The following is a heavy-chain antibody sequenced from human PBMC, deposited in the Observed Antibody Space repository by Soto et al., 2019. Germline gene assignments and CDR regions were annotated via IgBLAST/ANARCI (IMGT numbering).Heavy chain of an antibody. CDR2: IYSGGST. Sequence: GGSLRLSCAASGFTVSSNYMSWVRQAPGKGLEWVSVIYSGGSTYYADSVKGRFTISRHNSKNTLYLQMNSLRAEDTAVYYCARAGRYCSGGSCYPDAFDIWGQGTMVTVS. J-gene: IGHJ3*02. V-gene: IGHV3-53*04. D-gene: IGHD2-15*01. CDR3: ARAGRYCSGGSCYPDAFDI. CDR1: GFTVSSNY.